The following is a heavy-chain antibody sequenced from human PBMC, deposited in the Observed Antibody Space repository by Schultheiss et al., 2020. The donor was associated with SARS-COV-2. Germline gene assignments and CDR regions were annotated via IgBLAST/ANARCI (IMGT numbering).Heavy chain of an antibody. J-gene: IGHJ4*03. CDR3: ARDGNQWLAPFDY. Sequence: ASVKVSCKASGYTLTGYYLYWVRQAPGQGLEWMGWINPNSGGTDSARNFQGRVTMTSDTSINTAYMELSRLRYDDTAVYYCARDGNQWLAPFDYWGQGTTVTVSS. V-gene: IGHV1-2*02. CDR2: INPNSGGT. CDR1: GYTLTGYY. D-gene: IGHD6-19*01.